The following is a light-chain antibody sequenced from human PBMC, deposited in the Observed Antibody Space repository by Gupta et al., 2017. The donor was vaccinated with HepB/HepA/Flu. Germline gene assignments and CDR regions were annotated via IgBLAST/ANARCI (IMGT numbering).Light chain of an antibody. V-gene: IGKV1-39*01. J-gene: IGKJ3*01. CDR1: QAINKF. Sequence: DIQMTQSPSSLSASVGDRVTITCRTSQAINKFVNWYQQKPGKAPNLLISDASTLQSGVPSRFSGSGSGTNFTLTISRLQPGDFATYYCQERYSTPFTFGHGSKVDIK. CDR2: DAS. CDR3: QERYSTPFT.